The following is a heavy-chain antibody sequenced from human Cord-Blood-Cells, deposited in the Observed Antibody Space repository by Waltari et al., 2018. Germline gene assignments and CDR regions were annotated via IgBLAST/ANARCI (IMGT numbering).Heavy chain of an antibody. V-gene: IGHV1-2*06. J-gene: IGHJ5*02. CDR1: GYTFIGYY. D-gene: IGHD1-1*01. CDR3: ARLLRGTTGTNWFDP. CDR2: INPNSGGT. Sequence: QVQLVQSGAEVKKPGASVKVSCKASGYTFIGYYMHWVRQAPGQGLEWMGRINPNSGGTNYAQKFQGRVTMTRDTSISTAYMELSRLRSDDTAVYYCARLLRGTTGTNWFDPWGQGTLVTVSS.